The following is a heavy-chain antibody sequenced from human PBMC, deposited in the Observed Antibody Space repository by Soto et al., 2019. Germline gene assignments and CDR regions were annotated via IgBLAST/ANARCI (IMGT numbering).Heavy chain of an antibody. CDR2: IIPIFGTA. Sequence: SVKVSCKASGGTFSSYAISWVRQAPGQGLEWMGGIIPIFGTANYAQKFQGRVTITADESTSTAYMELSSMRSEDTAVYYCARDRRMGSSGYSIDFWGQGTLVTVSS. V-gene: IGHV1-69*13. D-gene: IGHD3-22*01. CDR3: ARDRRMGSSGYSIDF. J-gene: IGHJ4*02. CDR1: GGTFSSYA.